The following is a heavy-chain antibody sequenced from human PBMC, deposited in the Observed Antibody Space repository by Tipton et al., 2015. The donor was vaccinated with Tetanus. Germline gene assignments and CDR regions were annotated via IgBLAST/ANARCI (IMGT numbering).Heavy chain of an antibody. J-gene: IGHJ4*02. CDR2: IYHSGST. CDR1: GGSLRGGDYH. Sequence: GLVKPSETLSLTCTVSGGSLRGGDYHWSWIRQPPGKGLEWIGYIYHSGSTYYNPSLKSRVTISVNMAKKHFSLKLSSVTAADTAVYYCARGHGSGRNSFQFDYWGQGALVTVSS. D-gene: IGHD3-10*01. V-gene: IGHV4-30-2*01. CDR3: ARGHGSGRNSFQFDY.